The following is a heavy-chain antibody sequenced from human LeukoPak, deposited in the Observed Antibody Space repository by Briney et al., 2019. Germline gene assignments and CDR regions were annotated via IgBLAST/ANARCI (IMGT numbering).Heavy chain of an antibody. V-gene: IGHV3-30*03. J-gene: IGHJ5*01. D-gene: IGHD2-21*02. Sequence: GGSLRLSCAASGFTFTTYGLHWVRQAPGKGLEWVAAIASNGGSEYYADSVKGRFTISRDNSKNTLFLQMNSLRPDDTAVYYCARGNRDFVSWGQGTLVTVSS. CDR2: IASNGGSE. CDR3: ARGNRDFVS. CDR1: GFTFTTYG.